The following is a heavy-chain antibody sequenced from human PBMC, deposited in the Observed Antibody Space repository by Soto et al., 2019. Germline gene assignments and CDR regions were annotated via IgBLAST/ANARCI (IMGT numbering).Heavy chain of an antibody. V-gene: IGHV1-69*08. J-gene: IGHJ4*02. D-gene: IGHD3-10*01. CDR3: ARDSVYGSGSYYLSRAVGATFDY. CDR1: GGTFSSYT. CDR2: IIPILGIA. Sequence: QVQLVQSGAEVKKPGSSVKVSCKASGGTFSSYTISWVRQAPGQGLEWMGRIIPILGIANYAQKFQGRVTISADSFTSIAYMELSSLRSKHSTVYYCARDSVYGSGSYYLSRAVGATFDYWGQGTLVIVSS.